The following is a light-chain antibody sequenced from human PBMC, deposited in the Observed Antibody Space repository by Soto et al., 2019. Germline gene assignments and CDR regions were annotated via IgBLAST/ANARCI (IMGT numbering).Light chain of an antibody. CDR2: EVS. Sequence: QSVLTQPASVSGSPGQSITISCTGTSSDVGAYNHVSWYQQHPGKVPKVMIYEVSNRPSGVSDRFSGSKSGNTASLTISGLQAEDEAYYYCMSYTTSDTFWVLGGGTKLTVL. CDR1: SSDVGAYNH. CDR3: MSYTTSDTFWV. V-gene: IGLV2-14*01. J-gene: IGLJ3*02.